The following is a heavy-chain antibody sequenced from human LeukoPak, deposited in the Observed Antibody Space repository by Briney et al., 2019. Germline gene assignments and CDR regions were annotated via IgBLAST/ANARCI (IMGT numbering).Heavy chain of an antibody. CDR2: ISWNSGSI. D-gene: IGHD3-22*01. CDR1: GFTLDDYA. J-gene: IGHJ4*02. Sequence: GGSLRLSCAASGFTLDDYAMHWVRQAPGKGLEWVSGISWNSGSIGYADSVKGRFTISRDNAKNSLYLQMNSLRAEDTALYYCAKGRLYYDSSPDFDYWGQGTLVTVSS. V-gene: IGHV3-9*01. CDR3: AKGRLYYDSSPDFDY.